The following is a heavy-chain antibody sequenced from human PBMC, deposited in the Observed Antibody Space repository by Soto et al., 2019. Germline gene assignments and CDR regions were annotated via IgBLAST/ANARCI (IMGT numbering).Heavy chain of an antibody. V-gene: IGHV1-58*02. CDR2: IVVGSGNT. CDR1: GFTFTSSA. CDR3: AAQPYSSSFYYYGMDV. D-gene: IGHD6-13*01. J-gene: IGHJ6*02. Sequence: SVKVSCKAAGFTFTSSAMQWVRQARGQRLEWIGWIVVGSGNTNYAQKFQERVTITRDMSTSTAYMELSSLRSEDTAVYYCAAQPYSSSFYYYGMDVWGQGTTVTVSS.